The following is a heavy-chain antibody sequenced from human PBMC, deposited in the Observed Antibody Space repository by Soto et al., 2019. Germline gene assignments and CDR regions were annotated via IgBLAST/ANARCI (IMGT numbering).Heavy chain of an antibody. V-gene: IGHV1-58*01. CDR2: IVVGSGNT. D-gene: IGHD5-12*01. CDR1: GFTFTSSA. Sequence: ASVKVSCKASGFTFTSSAVQWVRQARGQRLEWIGWIVVGSGNTNYAQKFQERVTITRDMSTSTAYMELSSLRSEDTAVYYCAAPGDSGYGNLGYWGQGTLVTVSS. CDR3: AAPGDSGYGNLGY. J-gene: IGHJ4*02.